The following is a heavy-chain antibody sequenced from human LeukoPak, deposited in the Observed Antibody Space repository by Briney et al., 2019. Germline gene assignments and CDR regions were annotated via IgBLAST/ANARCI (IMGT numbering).Heavy chain of an antibody. J-gene: IGHJ6*02. Sequence: GGSLRLSCAASGFTVSSNYMGWVRQAPGKGLEWVSVIYSGGSTYYADSVKGRFTISRDNSKNTLYLQMNSLRAEDTAVYYCARVRVATGYYYGMDVWGQGTTVTVSS. V-gene: IGHV3-66*01. CDR2: IYSGGST. CDR3: ARVRVATGYYYGMDV. D-gene: IGHD5-12*01. CDR1: GFTVSSNY.